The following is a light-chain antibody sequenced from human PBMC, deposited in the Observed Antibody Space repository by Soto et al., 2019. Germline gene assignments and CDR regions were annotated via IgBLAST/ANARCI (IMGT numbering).Light chain of an antibody. V-gene: IGKV1-12*01. Sequence: DIQMTQSPSSVSASVGDRVTITCRASQDISNWLAWYQQKPGKAPKLLIYAASSLQSGDPSRFSGSGSGTDFTLAISSLQPDDFATYYCQQANSFPLTFGGGTKVEIK. CDR1: QDISNW. CDR3: QQANSFPLT. J-gene: IGKJ4*01. CDR2: AAS.